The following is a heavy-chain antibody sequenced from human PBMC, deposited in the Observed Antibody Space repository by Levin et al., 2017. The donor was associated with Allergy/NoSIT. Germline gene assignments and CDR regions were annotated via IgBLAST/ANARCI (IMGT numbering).Heavy chain of an antibody. D-gene: IGHD6-13*01. CDR1: GFSFRSFG. CDR3: AKDVVFGTSSWSLDF. J-gene: IGHJ4*02. Sequence: GGSLRLSCAASGFSFRSFGMHWVRQAPGKGLEWVAVISYDGSDKYYADSVKGRFTISRDNSKNTLYLQMNSLRGEDAAVYYCAKDVVFGTSSWSLDFWGQGPLVTVSS. CDR2: ISYDGSDK. V-gene: IGHV3-30*18.